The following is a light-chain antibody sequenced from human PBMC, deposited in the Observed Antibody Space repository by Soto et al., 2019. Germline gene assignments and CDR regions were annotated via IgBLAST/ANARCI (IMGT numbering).Light chain of an antibody. CDR2: EVS. CDR3: SSYAGSNNLV. Sequence: QSALTQPASVYGSPGQSVTISCTGTSSDVGGYNYVSWYQQHPGKAPKLMIYEVSKRPSGVPDRFSGSKSGNTASLTVSGLQAEDEADYYCSSYAGSNNLVFGTGTKVTVL. CDR1: SSDVGGYNY. J-gene: IGLJ1*01. V-gene: IGLV2-8*01.